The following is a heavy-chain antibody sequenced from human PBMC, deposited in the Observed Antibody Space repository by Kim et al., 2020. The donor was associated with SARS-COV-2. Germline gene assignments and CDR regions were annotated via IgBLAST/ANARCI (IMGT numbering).Heavy chain of an antibody. Sequence: TGYAQKFQGRVTMTRNTSISTAYMELSSLRSEDTAVYYCARFYDSSVFDLWGRGTLVTVSS. V-gene: IGHV1-8*01. CDR2: T. D-gene: IGHD3-22*01. J-gene: IGHJ2*01. CDR3: ARFYDSSVFDL.